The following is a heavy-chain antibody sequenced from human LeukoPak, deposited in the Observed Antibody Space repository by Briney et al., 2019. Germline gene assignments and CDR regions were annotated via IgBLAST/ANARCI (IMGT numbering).Heavy chain of an antibody. V-gene: IGHV4-59*06. D-gene: IGHD5-24*01. Sequence: SETLSLTCTVSGGSISSYYWSWIRQHPGKGLEWIGYIYYSGSTYYNPSLKSRVTISVDTSKNQFSLKLSSVTAADTAVYYCARVPVGDGYNNAFDIWGQGTMVTVSS. CDR3: ARVPVGDGYNNAFDI. J-gene: IGHJ3*02. CDR2: IYYSGST. CDR1: GGSISSYY.